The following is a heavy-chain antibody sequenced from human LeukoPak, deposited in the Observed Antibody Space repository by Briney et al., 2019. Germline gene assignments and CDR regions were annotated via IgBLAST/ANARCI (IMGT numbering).Heavy chain of an antibody. CDR3: RREVRAGFDY. V-gene: IGHV3-11*01. CDR1: RFTLSDYY. D-gene: IGHD6-19*01. Sequence: GGSLRLSRAAARFTLSDYYMSWIRQAPGKGLEWVSYISSSGSTIYYADSVKGRFTISRANAKNSLYLQMNSLRAEDTAVYYCRREVRAGFDYWGQGTLVTVSS. J-gene: IGHJ4*02. CDR2: ISSSGSTI.